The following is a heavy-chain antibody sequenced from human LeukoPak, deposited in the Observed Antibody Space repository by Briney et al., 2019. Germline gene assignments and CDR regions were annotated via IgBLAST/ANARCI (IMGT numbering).Heavy chain of an antibody. D-gene: IGHD2-2*02. CDR1: GGSISRSSYY. CDR3: ASRYFCSSTSCYTFDY. J-gene: IGHJ4*02. Sequence: SETLSLTCTVSGGSISRSSYYWGWIRQPPGKGLEWIGSIYYSGSTYYNPSLKSRVTISVDTSKNQFSLKLNSVTAADTAVYYCASRYFCSSTSCYTFDYWGQGTLVTASS. CDR2: IYYSGST. V-gene: IGHV4-39*07.